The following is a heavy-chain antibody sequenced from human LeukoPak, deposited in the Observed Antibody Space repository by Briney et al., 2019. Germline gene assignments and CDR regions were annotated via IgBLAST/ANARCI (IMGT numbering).Heavy chain of an antibody. Sequence: ASVKVSCKASGYTFTGYYMHWVRQAPGQGLEWMGWINPNSGGTNYAQKFQGWVTMTRDTSISTAYMELSRLRSDDTAVYYCAREGSGSSGYYFDYWGQGTLVTVSS. D-gene: IGHD6-6*01. J-gene: IGHJ4*02. CDR2: INPNSGGT. CDR1: GYTFTGYY. V-gene: IGHV1-2*04. CDR3: AREGSGSSGYYFDY.